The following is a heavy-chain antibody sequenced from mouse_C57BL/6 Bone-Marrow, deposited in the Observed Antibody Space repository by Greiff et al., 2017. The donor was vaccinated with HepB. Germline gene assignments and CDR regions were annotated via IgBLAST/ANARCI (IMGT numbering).Heavy chain of an antibody. V-gene: IGHV1-59*01. D-gene: IGHD1-1*01. J-gene: IGHJ1*03. CDR2: IDPSDSYT. CDR1: GYTFTSYW. Sequence: VQLQQPGAELVRPGTSVKLSCKASGYTFTSYWMHWVKQRPGQGLEWIGVIDPSDSYTNYNQKFKGKATLTVDTSSSTAYMQLSSLTSEDSAVYYCAHYYGSSLYWYFDVWGTGTTVTVST. CDR3: AHYYGSSLYWYFDV.